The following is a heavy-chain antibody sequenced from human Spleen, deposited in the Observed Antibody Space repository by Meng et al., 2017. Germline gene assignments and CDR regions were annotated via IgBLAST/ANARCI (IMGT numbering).Heavy chain of an antibody. V-gene: IGHV3-21*06. D-gene: IGHD3-16*01. CDR2: ISSSGTSI. CDR1: GFIFSSYS. Sequence: ETLSLTCAASGFIFSSYSMNWVRQAPGKGLEWVSSISSSGTSIYYADSVKGRFTISRDNSKNTVFLQINSLRVEDTALYYCARSPIDKYDLSALPLDYWGQGTLVTVSS. J-gene: IGHJ4*02. CDR3: ARSPIDKYDLSALPLDY.